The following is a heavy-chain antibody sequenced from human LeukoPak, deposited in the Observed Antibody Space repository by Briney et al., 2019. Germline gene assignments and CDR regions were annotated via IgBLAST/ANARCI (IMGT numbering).Heavy chain of an antibody. CDR1: GFPFSSYS. D-gene: IGHD6-19*01. CDR3: ARVAVAGPTGWFDP. J-gene: IGHJ5*02. Sequence: GGSLRLSCVVSGFPFSSYSMSWVRQAPGKGLEWLAYISSSSSTKNYADSVKGRFTISRDNVDNVVYLQMSSLGAEDTAVYYCARVAVAGPTGWFDPWGQGTLVTVSS. CDR2: ISSSSSTK. V-gene: IGHV3-48*01.